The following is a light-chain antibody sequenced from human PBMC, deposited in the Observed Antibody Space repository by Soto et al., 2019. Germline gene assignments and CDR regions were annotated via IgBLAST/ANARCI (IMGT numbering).Light chain of an antibody. J-gene: IGKJ1*01. CDR3: QQYNSYPET. CDR1: QSISSW. V-gene: IGKV1-5*03. Sequence: DIQMTPSPSTLSASVGDRVTITCRASQSISSWLAWYQQTPGKAPKLLIYKASSLESGVPSRFSGSGSGTEFTLTISSLQPDDFATYYCQQYNSYPETFGQGTKVDIK. CDR2: KAS.